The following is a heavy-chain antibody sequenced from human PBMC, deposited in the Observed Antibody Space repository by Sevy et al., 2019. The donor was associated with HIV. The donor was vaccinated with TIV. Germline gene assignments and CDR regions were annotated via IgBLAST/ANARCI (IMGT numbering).Heavy chain of an antibody. CDR2: IYWNDDK. D-gene: IGHD3-22*01. Sequence: SGPTLVNPTQTLTLTCTFSGFSLSTSGVGVGWIRQPPGKALEWLALIYWNDDKRYSPSLKSRLTITKHTSKNQVVLTMTNMDPVDTATYYCAHRLRDSSPLWIFDYWGQGTLVTVSS. CDR1: GFSLSTSGVG. V-gene: IGHV2-5*01. CDR3: AHRLRDSSPLWIFDY. J-gene: IGHJ4*02.